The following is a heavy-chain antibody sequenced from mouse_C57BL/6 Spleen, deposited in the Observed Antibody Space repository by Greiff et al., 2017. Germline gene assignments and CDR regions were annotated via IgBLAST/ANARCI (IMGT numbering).Heavy chain of an antibody. CDR1: GYTFTSYW. V-gene: IGHV1-64*01. D-gene: IGHD2-2*01. J-gene: IGHJ4*01. CDR2: IHPNSGST. CDR3: TDGYVNAMDY. Sequence: VKLQQPGAELVKPGASVKLSCKASGYTFTSYWMHWVKQRPGQGLEWIGMIHPNSGSTNYNEMFKSKATLTVDKSSSTAYMRLSSLTSEASAVYYCTDGYVNAMDYWGQGTSVTVSS.